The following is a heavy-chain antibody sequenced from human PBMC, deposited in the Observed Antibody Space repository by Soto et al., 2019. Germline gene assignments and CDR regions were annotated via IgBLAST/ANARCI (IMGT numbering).Heavy chain of an antibody. CDR3: ARDDGSGSSGGWEYYYYYYMDV. V-gene: IGHV3-48*01. CDR1: GFTFSSYS. CDR2: ISSSSSTI. J-gene: IGHJ6*03. Sequence: GGSLRLSCAASGFTFSSYSMNWVRQAPGKGLEWVSYISSSSSTIYYADSVKGRFTISRANAKNSLYLQMNSLRAEDTAVYYCARDDGSGSSGGWEYYYYYYMDVWGKGTTVTVSS. D-gene: IGHD3-10*01.